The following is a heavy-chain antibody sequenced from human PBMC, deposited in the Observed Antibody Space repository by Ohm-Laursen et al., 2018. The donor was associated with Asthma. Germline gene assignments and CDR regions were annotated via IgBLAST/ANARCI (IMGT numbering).Heavy chain of an antibody. V-gene: IGHV1-3*01. CDR1: GYTFTSYA. CDR3: AKEYYDSSGYYPAWFDP. J-gene: IGHJ5*02. CDR2: INAGNGNT. Sequence: GASVKVSCKASGYTFTSYAMHWVRQAPGQRLEWMGWINAGNGNTKYSQKFQGRVTITRDTSASTAYMELSSLRSEDTAVYYCAKEYYDSSGYYPAWFDPWGQGTLVTVSS. D-gene: IGHD3-22*01.